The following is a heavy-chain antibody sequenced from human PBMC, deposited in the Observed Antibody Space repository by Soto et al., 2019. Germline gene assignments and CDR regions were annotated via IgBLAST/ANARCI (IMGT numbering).Heavy chain of an antibody. D-gene: IGHD7-27*01. V-gene: IGHV4-59*01. CDR1: GVSFTNSY. CDR2: IYYTGIS. Sequence: QVHLQESGPGLVEPSEALSLTCSVSGVSFTNSYWSWSRQAPGQGLEWIGSIYYTGISDYNPSLRGRVTISLDTSKNQFSLSLRSVTPADTAVYYCAKGRVPGIWGQGTMVTVSS. CDR3: AKGRVPGI. J-gene: IGHJ3*02.